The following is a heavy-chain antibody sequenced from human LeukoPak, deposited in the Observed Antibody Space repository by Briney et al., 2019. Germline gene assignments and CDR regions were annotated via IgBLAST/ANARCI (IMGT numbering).Heavy chain of an antibody. V-gene: IGHV3-23*01. D-gene: IGHD3-10*01. Sequence: GGSLRLSCAASGFTFGSYGMSWVRQAPGKGLEWVSTVSGSAFSTYYADSVKGRFTISRDNSKNTLYLQMNSLRAEDTAVYYCAKDYSKTSYYGSGTYYRPNWFDPWGQGTLVTVSS. CDR2: VSGSAFST. J-gene: IGHJ5*02. CDR1: GFTFGSYG. CDR3: AKDYSKTSYYGSGTYYRPNWFDP.